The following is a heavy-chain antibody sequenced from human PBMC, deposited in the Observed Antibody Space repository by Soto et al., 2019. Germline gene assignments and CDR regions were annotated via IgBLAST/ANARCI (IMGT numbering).Heavy chain of an antibody. CDR1: GFTFSSYA. CDR3: AKSDPFAWGDDPSLLGKEAEYFQH. J-gene: IGHJ1*01. V-gene: IGHV3-23*01. Sequence: PGGSLRLSCAASGFTFSSYAMSWVRQAPGKGLEWVSAISGSGGSTYYADSVKGRFTISRDNSKNTLYLQMNRLRAEGTAVYYCAKSDPFAWGDDPSLLGKEAEYFQHWGQGTLVTVSS. D-gene: IGHD2-21*02. CDR2: ISGSGGST.